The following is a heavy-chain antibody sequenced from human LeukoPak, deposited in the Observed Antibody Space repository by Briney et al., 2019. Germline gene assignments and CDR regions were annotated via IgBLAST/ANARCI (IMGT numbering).Heavy chain of an antibody. CDR3: AKDPYMDV. CDR2: INWNSGTM. V-gene: IGHV3-9*01. J-gene: IGHJ6*03. CDR1: GFSFADAT. Sequence: GGSLRLSCAASGFSFADATMHWVRQVPGKGLEWVSGINWNSGTMGYADSVKGRFTVSRDNAKNSLYLQMNSLKTEDAALYYCAKDPYMDVWGKGTTVTVSS.